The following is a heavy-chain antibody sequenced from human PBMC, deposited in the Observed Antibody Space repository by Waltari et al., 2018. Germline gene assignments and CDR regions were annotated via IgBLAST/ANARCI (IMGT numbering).Heavy chain of an antibody. CDR2: VYSGGST. V-gene: IGHV3-53*02. J-gene: IGHJ3*02. CDR3: ARDSSCYYSGVGAFDI. Sequence: EVQLVETGGGLIQPGGSLRLSCAASGFTFSRNYMRRVRHAPGKGLEWVSVVYSGGSTYYADSVKGRFTISRDNSKNTLYLQMNSLRAEDTAVYYCARDSSCYYSGVGAFDIWGQGTMVTVSS. D-gene: IGHD3-22*01. CDR1: GFTFSRNY.